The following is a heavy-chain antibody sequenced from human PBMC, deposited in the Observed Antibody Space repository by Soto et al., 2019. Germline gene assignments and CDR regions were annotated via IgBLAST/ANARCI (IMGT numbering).Heavy chain of an antibody. CDR2: IDPSGGIT. CDR1: GYSFTNFH. V-gene: IGHV1-46*01. Sequence: QVQLSQFGAEVKKPGASVKVSCKASGYSFTNFHIHWVRQAPGQGLEWMGMIDPSGGITRDAQRLQGEIPRTREASTRTVYMGLRGLTSEDTAVNYGAGDVMGHDNFETIGYYFDHWGKGTLVTAPS. D-gene: IGHD1-20*01. J-gene: IGHJ4*02. CDR3: AGDVMGHDNFETIGYYFDH.